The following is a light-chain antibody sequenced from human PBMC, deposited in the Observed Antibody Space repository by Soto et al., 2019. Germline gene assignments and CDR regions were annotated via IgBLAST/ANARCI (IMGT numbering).Light chain of an antibody. J-gene: IGLJ2*01. CDR2: DVS. CDR3: SSYTTSSTVI. Sequence: QSVLTQPASVSGSPGQSITISCTGTSSDVGGYNYVSWYQQHPGKAPKLIVYDVSNRPSGVSYRFSGSKSGHTASLTISGLQAEDEADYYCSSYTTSSTVIFGGGTKLTVL. V-gene: IGLV2-14*01. CDR1: SSDVGGYNY.